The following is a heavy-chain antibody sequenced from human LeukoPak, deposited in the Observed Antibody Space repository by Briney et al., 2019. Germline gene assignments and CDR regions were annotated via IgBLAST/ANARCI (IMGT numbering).Heavy chain of an antibody. CDR3: ARVHGDFWSGYYPFDY. D-gene: IGHD3-3*01. CDR2: INPNSGGT. J-gene: IGHJ4*02. Sequence: VASVKVSCKASGYTFTGYYMHWVRQAPGQGLEWMGRINPNSGGTNYAQKFQGRVTMARDTSISTAYIELSRLRSDDTAVYYCARVHGDFWSGYYPFDYWGQGTLVTVSS. CDR1: GYTFTGYY. V-gene: IGHV1-2*06.